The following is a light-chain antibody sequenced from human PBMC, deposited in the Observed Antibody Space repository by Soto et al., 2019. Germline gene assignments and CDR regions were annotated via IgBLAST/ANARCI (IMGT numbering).Light chain of an antibody. CDR3: QQRSNWPWT. J-gene: IGKJ1*01. Sequence: ESEFTQSRGTVSLTPGERATLSCRASQSVSSSYLAWYQQKPGQAPRLLIYDASYRTTGIPARFSGSGSGTDFTLTVSSLEPEDFVVYYCQQRSNWPWTFAQGAKVDIK. CDR1: QSVSSSY. CDR2: DAS. V-gene: IGKV3D-20*02.